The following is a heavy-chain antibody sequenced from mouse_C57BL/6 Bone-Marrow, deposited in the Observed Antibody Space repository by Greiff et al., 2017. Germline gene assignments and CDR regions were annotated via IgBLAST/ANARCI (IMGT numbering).Heavy chain of an antibody. D-gene: IGHD1-1*01. J-gene: IGHJ1*03. Sequence: VQLKESGPGLVKPSQSLSLTCSVTGYSITSGYYWNWIRQFPGNKLEWMGYISYDGSNNYNPSLKNRISITRDTSKNQFFLKLNSVTTEDTATYYCARDSYGSSYPARYFDVWGTGTTVTVSS. CDR1: GYSITSGYY. CDR3: ARDSYGSSYPARYFDV. V-gene: IGHV3-6*01. CDR2: ISYDGSN.